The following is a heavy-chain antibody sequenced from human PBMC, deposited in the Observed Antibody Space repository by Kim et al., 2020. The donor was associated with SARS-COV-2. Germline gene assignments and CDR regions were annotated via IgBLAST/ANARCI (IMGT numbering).Heavy chain of an antibody. D-gene: IGHD3-22*01. CDR2: IYHSGTT. V-gene: IGHV4-38-2*02. CDR3: TSKYYYDSSGYYYADW. Sequence: SETLSLTCTVSSHSTSSGYYWGWIRQPPGKGLEWIGSIYHSGTTYYNPSIKSRVTISIDTSKNQFSLRLNSVTAADTAVYYCTSKYYYDSSGYYYADWWGQGTLVTVSS. CDR1: SHSTSSGYY. J-gene: IGHJ4*02.